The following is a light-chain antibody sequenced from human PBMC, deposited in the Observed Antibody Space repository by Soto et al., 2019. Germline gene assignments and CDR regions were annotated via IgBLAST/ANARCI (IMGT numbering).Light chain of an antibody. J-gene: IGLJ3*02. V-gene: IGLV2-14*01. CDR3: SSYTSGSTLGV. CDR2: DVT. CDR1: SSDVGGYNY. Sequence: QSALTQPASVSGSPGQSITISCTGTSSDVGGYNYVSWYQRHPGKAPKLMIYDVTIRPSGVSNRFSGSKSGNTASLTISGLQAEDEADYFCSSYTSGSTLGVFGGGTKVTVL.